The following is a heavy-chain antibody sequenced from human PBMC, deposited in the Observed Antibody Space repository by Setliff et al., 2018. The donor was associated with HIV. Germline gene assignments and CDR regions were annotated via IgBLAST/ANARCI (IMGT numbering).Heavy chain of an antibody. J-gene: IGHJ6*02. D-gene: IGHD2-8*01. Sequence: PSETLSLTCAVYGGSLTNYYWSWIRQPPGKGLEWIGEITDDGTATYTSSLKSRVTISLDTSKKQLSLRLTSVTAADTAIYYCARGRSCESDWCWLYYNYYYGMDVWAQGTAVTVSS. CDR1: GGSLTNYY. CDR3: ARGRSCESDWCWLYYNYYYGMDV. V-gene: IGHV4-34*01. CDR2: ITDDGTA.